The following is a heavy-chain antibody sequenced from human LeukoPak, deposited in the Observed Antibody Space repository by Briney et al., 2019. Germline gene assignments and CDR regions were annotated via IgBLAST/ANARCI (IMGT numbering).Heavy chain of an antibody. CDR1: GGSISSYY. V-gene: IGHV4-39*07. CDR2: IYYSGST. CDR3: ASVYCTNGVCYAFDY. J-gene: IGHJ4*02. D-gene: IGHD2-8*01. Sequence: SETLSLTCTVSGGSISSYYWGWIRQPPGKGLEWIGSIYYSGSTYYNPSLKSRVTISVDTSKNQFSLKLSSVTAADTAVCYCASVYCTNGVCYAFDYWGQGTLVTVSS.